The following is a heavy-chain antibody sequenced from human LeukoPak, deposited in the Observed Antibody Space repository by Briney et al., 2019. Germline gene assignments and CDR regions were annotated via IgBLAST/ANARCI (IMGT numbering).Heavy chain of an antibody. CDR3: ARLGLEASDSSGYYYFDY. J-gene: IGHJ4*02. CDR2: IYPGDSDT. V-gene: IGHV5-51*01. Sequence: GESLKISSKASGYSFTSYWIGWGRQMPGKGLEWVGTIYPGDSDTRYRPSFQGQVTISADKSISTAYLQWSSLKASDTAMYYCARLGLEASDSSGYYYFDYWAQGSLVTVSS. CDR1: GYSFTSYW. D-gene: IGHD3-22*01.